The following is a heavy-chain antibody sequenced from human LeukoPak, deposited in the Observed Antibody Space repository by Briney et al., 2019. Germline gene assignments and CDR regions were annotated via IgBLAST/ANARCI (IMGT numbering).Heavy chain of an antibody. CDR1: GGSISSSSYY. CDR3: ARDPTSRPIRYYDYVWGSYRSGFDY. Sequence: SETLSLTCTVSGGSISSSSYYWGWIRQPPGKGLEWIGSIYYSGSTYYNPSLKGRVTISVDTSKNQFSLKLSYVTAADTAVYYCARDPTSRPIRYYDYVWGSYRSGFDYWGQGTLVTVSS. V-gene: IGHV4-39*07. D-gene: IGHD3-16*02. CDR2: IYYSGST. J-gene: IGHJ4*02.